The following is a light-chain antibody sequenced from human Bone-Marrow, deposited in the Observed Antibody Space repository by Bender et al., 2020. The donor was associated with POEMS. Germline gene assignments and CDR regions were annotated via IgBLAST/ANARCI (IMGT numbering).Light chain of an antibody. Sequence: QSALTQPASVSGSPGQSITISCTGTSSNVGGHNYVSWYQQHPGKAPKLMIYEVSNRPSGVSNRFSGAMSGTSASLAISGLHSEDEADYYCVAWDDTLNGWVFGGGTKLTVL. CDR2: EVS. CDR3: VAWDDTLNGWV. J-gene: IGLJ2*01. CDR1: SSNVGGHNY. V-gene: IGLV2-14*01.